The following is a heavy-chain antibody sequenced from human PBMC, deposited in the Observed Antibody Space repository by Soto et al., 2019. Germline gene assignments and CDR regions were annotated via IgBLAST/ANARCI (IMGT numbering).Heavy chain of an antibody. CDR2: ILHDGSKT. CDR3: ARSYSSGWVGAFDL. D-gene: IGHD6-19*01. CDR1: GFTFSSSA. J-gene: IGHJ3*01. V-gene: IGHV3-30*01. Sequence: QVHLVESGGGVVQPGRSLRLSCAASGFTFSSSAMHWVRQTPGRGLEWVAVILHDGSKTFYADSVRGRFTIGRDNSRNTLYLQMTSLRIEDTAVYYCARSYSSGWVGAFDLWGQGTRVTVFS.